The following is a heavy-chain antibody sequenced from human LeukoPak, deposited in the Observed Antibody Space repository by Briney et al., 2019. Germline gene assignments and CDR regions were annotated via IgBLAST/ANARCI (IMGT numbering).Heavy chain of an antibody. CDR3: VREMFTTGWSFDY. Sequence: QTGGSLRLSCAASGFTFSSHAMHWVRQAPGKGLEWVAVISYDGRNKYYADSVKGRFTISRDNSKNTLYLQMNSLRPEDTAVYYCVREMFTTGWSFDYWGQGTLVTVSS. V-gene: IGHV3-30*01. CDR1: GFTFSSHA. D-gene: IGHD6-19*01. CDR2: ISYDGRNK. J-gene: IGHJ4*02.